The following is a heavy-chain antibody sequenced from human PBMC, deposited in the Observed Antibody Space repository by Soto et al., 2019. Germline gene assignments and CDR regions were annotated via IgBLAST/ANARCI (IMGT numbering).Heavy chain of an antibody. D-gene: IGHD5-12*01. CDR3: TRRGGYDYYYYYGMDV. CDR2: IRSKANSYAT. J-gene: IGHJ6*02. Sequence: EVQLVESGGGLVQPGGSLKLSCAASGFTFSGSAMHWVRQASGKGLAWVGRIRSKANSYATAYAASVKGRFTISRDDSKNTAYLQMNSLKTEDTAVYYCTRRGGYDYYYYYGMDVWGQGTTVTVSS. V-gene: IGHV3-73*02. CDR1: GFTFSGSA.